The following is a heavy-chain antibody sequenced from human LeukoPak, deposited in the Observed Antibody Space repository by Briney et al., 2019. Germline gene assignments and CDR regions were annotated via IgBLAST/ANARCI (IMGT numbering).Heavy chain of an antibody. Sequence: PGGSLRLSCAASGFTFSSYSMNWVRQAPGKGLEWVSAISGSGGSTYYADSVKGRFTISRDNSKNTLYLQMNSLRAEDTAVYYCAKGPSYCSGGSCPNYWGQGTLVTVSS. CDR3: AKGPSYCSGGSCPNY. D-gene: IGHD2-15*01. J-gene: IGHJ4*02. V-gene: IGHV3-23*01. CDR1: GFTFSSYS. CDR2: ISGSGGST.